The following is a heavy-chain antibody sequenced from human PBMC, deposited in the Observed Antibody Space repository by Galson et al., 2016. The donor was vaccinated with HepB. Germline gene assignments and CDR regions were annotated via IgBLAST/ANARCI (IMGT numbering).Heavy chain of an antibody. CDR1: GASISSSYW. CDR3: AREKPGSGDFDY. Sequence: TLSLTCAVSGASISSSYWWGWVRQPPGKGLEWIGEIYRSGSTNYNPSLKSRITISVDKFKNQFSLKLTSVTAADTAVYYCAREKPGSGDFDYWGQGTLVIVSS. J-gene: IGHJ4*02. D-gene: IGHD3-10*01. CDR2: IYRSGST. V-gene: IGHV4-4*02.